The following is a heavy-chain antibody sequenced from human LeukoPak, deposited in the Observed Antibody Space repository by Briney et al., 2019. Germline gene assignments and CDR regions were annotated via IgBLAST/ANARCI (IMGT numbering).Heavy chain of an antibody. Sequence: ASVKVSCKVSGYTLTELSMHWVRQAPGKGLEWMGGFDPEDGETIYAQKFQGRVTMTEDTSTDTAYMELSSLRSEDTAVYYCATADVWGTLPQNGGAFDIWGQGTMVTVSS. D-gene: IGHD3-16*01. CDR2: FDPEDGET. J-gene: IGHJ3*02. CDR1: GYTLTELS. CDR3: ATADVWGTLPQNGGAFDI. V-gene: IGHV1-24*01.